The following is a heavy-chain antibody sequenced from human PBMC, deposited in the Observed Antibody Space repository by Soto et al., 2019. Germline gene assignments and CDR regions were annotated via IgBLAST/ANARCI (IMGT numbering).Heavy chain of an antibody. Sequence: SETLSLTCAVSSGSISSSNWWSWVRQPPGKGLEWIGEIYHSGSTNYNPSLKSRVTISVDKSKNQFSLKLSSVTAADTAVYYCARGAPGIAAAGTRLDYWGQGTLVTVSS. CDR2: IYHSGST. V-gene: IGHV4-4*02. CDR1: SGSISSSNW. J-gene: IGHJ4*02. CDR3: ARGAPGIAAAGTRLDY. D-gene: IGHD6-13*01.